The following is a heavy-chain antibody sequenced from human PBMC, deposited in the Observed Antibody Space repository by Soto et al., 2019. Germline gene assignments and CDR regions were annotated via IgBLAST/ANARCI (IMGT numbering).Heavy chain of an antibody. V-gene: IGHV4-30-2*01. CDR3: AREAGNHYGSGILFDY. CDR2: IYYSGNT. Sequence: QLQLQESGSGLVKPSQTLSLTCAVSGGSMRSGDYSWSWIRQPPGKGLEWIGYIYYSGNTYYNPSLKSRVTISVDRSKNQFSLKLSSVTAAETAVYYCAREAGNHYGSGILFDYWGQGILVTVSS. D-gene: IGHD3-10*01. J-gene: IGHJ4*02. CDR1: GGSMRSGDYS.